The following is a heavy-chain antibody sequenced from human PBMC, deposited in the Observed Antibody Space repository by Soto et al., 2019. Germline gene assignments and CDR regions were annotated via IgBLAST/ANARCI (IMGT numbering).Heavy chain of an antibody. V-gene: IGHV3-7*03. J-gene: IGHJ5*01. CDR2: IKQDGLEK. CDR3: VRDARGHYSFDS. CDR1: GFTFVPYW. Sequence: EVQLVESGGPLVQPGGSLRLSCAASGFTFVPYWMTWFRQSPGKGLEWVANIKQDGLEKYYVDSVKGRFIISRDNAKNSLFLQMSSLRVDDTAMYYCVRDARGHYSFDSWGQGTLVTVSS. D-gene: IGHD2-21*01.